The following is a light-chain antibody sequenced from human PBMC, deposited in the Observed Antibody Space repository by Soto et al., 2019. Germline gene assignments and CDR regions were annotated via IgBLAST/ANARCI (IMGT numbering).Light chain of an antibody. J-gene: IGKJ3*01. CDR2: WAS. V-gene: IGKV4-1*01. Sequence: DIVMTQSPDSLAVSLGAKATINCKSSQSVLYISNNKNYLAWYQQKPGQPPKLLIYWASTRESGVPDRFSGSGSGTDFTLTISSLQAEDVAVYYCQQYHSSPFAFGRGTKVEIK. CDR3: QQYHSSPFA. CDR1: QSVLYISNNKNY.